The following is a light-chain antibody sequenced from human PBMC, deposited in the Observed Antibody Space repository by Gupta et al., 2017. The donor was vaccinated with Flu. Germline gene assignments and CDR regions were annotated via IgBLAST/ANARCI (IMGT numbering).Light chain of an antibody. J-gene: IGKJ5*01. Sequence: EIVLTQSPATLSLSPGERATLSCRAGQSVSSYLAWYQQKPGQAPRLLIYDASNRATGIPARFSGSGSGTDFTLTISSLEPEDFAVYYCQQLSNWPITFGQGTRLEIK. CDR2: DAS. CDR1: QSVSSY. V-gene: IGKV3-11*01. CDR3: QQLSNWPIT.